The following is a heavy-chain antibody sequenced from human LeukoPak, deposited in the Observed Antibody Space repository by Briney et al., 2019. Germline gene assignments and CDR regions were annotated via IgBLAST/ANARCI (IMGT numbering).Heavy chain of an antibody. V-gene: IGHV1-69*05. D-gene: IGHD3-22*01. CDR1: GGTFNSYA. CDR2: IIPIFGTA. CDR3: ARARSPSSGYLLRDHNWFDP. Sequence: SVKVSCKASGGTFNSYAISWVRQAPGQGLEWMGGIIPIFGTANYAQEVQGRVTITTDESTTTAYMELSSLRSEDTAVYYCARARSPSSGYLLRDHNWFDPWGQGTLVTVSS. J-gene: IGHJ5*02.